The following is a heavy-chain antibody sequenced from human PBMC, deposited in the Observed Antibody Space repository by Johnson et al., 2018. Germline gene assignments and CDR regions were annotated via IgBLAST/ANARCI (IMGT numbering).Heavy chain of an antibody. Sequence: AFRFVFRYYPLHWVRQAPGKGLEWVAIISDDGSNKYYADSVKGRFTISRDNSKNTLYLQMKSLRAEDTAVYYCSRDYYDSNGPEYYYYYMDVWGKGTTVTVSS. CDR1: RFVFRYYP. CDR3: SRDYYDSNGPEYYYYYMDV. CDR2: ISDDGSNK. J-gene: IGHJ6*03. D-gene: IGHD3-22*01. V-gene: IGHV3-30-3*01.